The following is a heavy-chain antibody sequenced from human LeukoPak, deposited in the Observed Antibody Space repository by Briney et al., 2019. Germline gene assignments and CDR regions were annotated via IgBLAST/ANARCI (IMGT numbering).Heavy chain of an antibody. V-gene: IGHV3-30-3*01. J-gene: IGHJ4*02. CDR3: ARGIVVVMGGFDY. D-gene: IGHD3-22*01. CDR2: ISYDGSNK. Sequence: GGSLRLSCAASGFTFSSYAMHWVRQAPGKGLEWVAVISYDGSNKYYADSVEGRFTISRDNSKNTLYLQMNSLRAEDTAVYYCARGIVVVMGGFDYWGQGTLVTVSS. CDR1: GFTFSSYA.